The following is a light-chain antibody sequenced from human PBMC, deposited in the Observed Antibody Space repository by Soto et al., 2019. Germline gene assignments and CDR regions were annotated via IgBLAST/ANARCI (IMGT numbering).Light chain of an antibody. CDR1: QSVSARL. Sequence: EIVLTQSPATLSLSPGESATLSCRASQSVSARLAWYKHKPGQPPRLLISDVFNRASGVAERFSGSGSETDFTLIIRRLEPEDSALYYCQHYQGGHPIAFGQGTRLEI. CDR2: DVF. V-gene: IGKV3-20*01. J-gene: IGKJ5*01. CDR3: QHYQGGHPIA.